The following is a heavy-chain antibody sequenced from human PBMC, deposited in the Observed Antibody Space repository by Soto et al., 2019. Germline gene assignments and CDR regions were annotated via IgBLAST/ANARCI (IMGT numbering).Heavy chain of an antibody. V-gene: IGHV4-59*08. CDR3: ARHRTYGDYDY. J-gene: IGHJ4*02. D-gene: IGHD4-17*01. Sequence: SETLSLTCTVSGGSISGHYWSWIRQPPGEAPEWIGYIYYSGSTNYNPSLESRVTISVDTSKNQFSLKLNSVTAADTAVYFCARHRTYGDYDYWGQGILVTVSS. CDR1: GGSISGHY. CDR2: IYYSGST.